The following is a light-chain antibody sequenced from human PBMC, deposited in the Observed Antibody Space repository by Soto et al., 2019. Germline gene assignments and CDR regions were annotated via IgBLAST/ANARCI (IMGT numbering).Light chain of an antibody. Sequence: EIVLTQSPATLSVSPGESATLSCRASQSVSSNLAWYQQKPGQAPRLLIYGASTRATGIPARFSGSGSGTDFTLTISRLEAEDFAVYYCQQSSSSPITLGQGTRLEIK. CDR3: QQSSSSPIT. V-gene: IGKV3-15*01. CDR1: QSVSSN. J-gene: IGKJ5*01. CDR2: GAS.